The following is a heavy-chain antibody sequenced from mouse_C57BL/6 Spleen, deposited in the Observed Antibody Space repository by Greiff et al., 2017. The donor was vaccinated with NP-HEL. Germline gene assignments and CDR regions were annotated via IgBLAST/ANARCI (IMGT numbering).Heavy chain of an antibody. D-gene: IGHD4-1*01. CDR1: GFTFSDYY. CDR3: AKLGRRDWYFDV. CDR2: LSHGGGST. V-gene: IGHV5-12*01. Sequence: EVKLMESGGGLVQPGGSLKLSCAASGFTFSDYYLYWVRPTPAQRLEWVAYLSHGGGSTYYPDTVKGRFTISRENAKNTLHLQMSRLKSEDTAMYYCAKLGRRDWYFDVWGTGTTVTVSS. J-gene: IGHJ1*03.